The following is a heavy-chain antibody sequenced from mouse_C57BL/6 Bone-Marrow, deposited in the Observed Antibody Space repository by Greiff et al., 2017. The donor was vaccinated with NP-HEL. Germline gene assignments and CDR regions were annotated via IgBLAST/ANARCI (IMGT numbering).Heavy chain of an antibody. CDR3: ARGRLRGPWFAY. CDR1: GFTFSSYA. D-gene: IGHD2-4*01. Sequence: EVHLVESGGGLVKPGGSLKLSCAASGFTFSSYAMSWVRQTPEKRLEWVATISAGGSYTYYPDNVKGRFTISRDNAKNNLYLQLSHLKSEDTAMYYCARGRLRGPWFAYWGQGTLVTVSA. J-gene: IGHJ3*01. CDR2: ISAGGSYT. V-gene: IGHV5-4*01.